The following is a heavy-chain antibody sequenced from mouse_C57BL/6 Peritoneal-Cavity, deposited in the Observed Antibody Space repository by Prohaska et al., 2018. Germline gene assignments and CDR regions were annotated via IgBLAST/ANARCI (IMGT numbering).Heavy chain of an antibody. V-gene: IGHV5-17*01. CDR3: ARVHGSAWFAY. D-gene: IGHD2-2*01. CDR1: GFTFSDYG. CDR2: ISSGSSTI. J-gene: IGHJ3*01. Sequence: EVQLVESGGGLVKPGGSLKLSCAASGFTFSDYGMHWVRQAPEKGLEVVAYISSGSSTIYYADTVKGRFTSSRDNAKNTLFLQMTSLRSEDTAMYYCARVHGSAWFAYWGQGTLVTVSA.